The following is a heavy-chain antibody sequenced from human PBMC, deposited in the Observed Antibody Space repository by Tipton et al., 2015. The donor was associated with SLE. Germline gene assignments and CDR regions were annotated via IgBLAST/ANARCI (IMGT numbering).Heavy chain of an antibody. J-gene: IGHJ3*02. CDR1: GGSISSSSYY. D-gene: IGHD2-21*01. CDR3: ARDCGGSDAFDI. V-gene: IGHV4-39*07. Sequence: TLSLTCTVSGGSISSSSYYWGWIRQPPGKGLEWIGSSYYSGSTYYNPSLKSRVTISVDTSRNQFSLKLRFVTAADTAVYYCARDCGGSDAFDIWGQGTMVTVSS. CDR2: SYYSGST.